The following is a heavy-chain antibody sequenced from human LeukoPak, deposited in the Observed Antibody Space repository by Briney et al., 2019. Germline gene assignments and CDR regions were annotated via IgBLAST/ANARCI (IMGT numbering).Heavy chain of an antibody. Sequence: ASVKVSCKASGYTFTGYGISWVRQAPGQGLEWMGWISAYNGNTNYAQKLQGRVTMTTDTSTSTAYMELRSLRSDDTAVYYCARAAGGYDFWSGYYPSLDDAFDIWGQGTMVTVSS. CDR3: ARAAGGYDFWSGYYPSLDDAFDI. D-gene: IGHD3-3*01. V-gene: IGHV1-18*01. J-gene: IGHJ3*02. CDR2: ISAYNGNT. CDR1: GYTFTGYG.